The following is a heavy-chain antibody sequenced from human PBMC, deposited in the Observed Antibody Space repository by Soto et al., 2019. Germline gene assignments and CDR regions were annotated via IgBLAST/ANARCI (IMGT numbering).Heavy chain of an antibody. CDR2: IYYSGST. V-gene: IGHV4-59*08. J-gene: IGHJ4*02. CDR1: GGSISSYY. D-gene: IGHD6-19*01. CDR3: ARSPLQWLAIDY. Sequence: QVQLQESGPGLVKPSETLSLTCTVSGGSISSYYWSWIRQPPGKGLEWIGYIYYSGSTNYNPSLKSRVTISVDTSKNQFSLKLSSVTAADTAVSYCARSPLQWLAIDYWGEGTLVTVSS.